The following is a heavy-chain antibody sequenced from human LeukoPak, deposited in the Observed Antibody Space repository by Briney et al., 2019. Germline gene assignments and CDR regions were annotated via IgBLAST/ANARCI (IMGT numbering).Heavy chain of an antibody. Sequence: SETLSLTCTVSGYSISSGYYWGWIRQPPGKGLEWIGSIYYSGSTYYNSSLKSRVTISVDASKNQFSLKLSSVTAADTAVYYCARFRYYYYMDVWGKGTTVTVSS. CDR1: GYSISSGYY. V-gene: IGHV4-38-2*02. J-gene: IGHJ6*03. D-gene: IGHD3-10*01. CDR2: IYYSGST. CDR3: ARFRYYYYMDV.